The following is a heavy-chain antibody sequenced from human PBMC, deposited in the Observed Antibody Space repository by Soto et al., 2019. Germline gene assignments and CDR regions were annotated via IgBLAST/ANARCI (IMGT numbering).Heavy chain of an antibody. D-gene: IGHD6-13*01. CDR1: GFTFSSYA. Sequence: EVQLLESGGGLVQPGGSLRLSCAASGFTFSSYAMRWVRQAPGKGLEWVSAISGSGDSTYYADSVKGRFTISRDNSKNALDLQMNSLRAEDTAVYYCARRGPGTYFDYWGQGTLVTVSS. CDR2: ISGSGDST. CDR3: ARRGPGTYFDY. J-gene: IGHJ4*02. V-gene: IGHV3-23*01.